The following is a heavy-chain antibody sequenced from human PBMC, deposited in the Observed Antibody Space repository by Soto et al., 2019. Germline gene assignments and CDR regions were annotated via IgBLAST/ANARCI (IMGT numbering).Heavy chain of an antibody. CDR1: GFTVSNNY. Sequence: GSLRRACTAAGFTVSNNYMNGVRQAPGKGLEWVAVIYSDGSTYYADSVKGRFTISRDNSKNTLYLQMNSLRVEDTAVYYCATGHYDILTGYYFFDYWGQGTLVTVYS. CDR3: ATGHYDILTGYYFFDY. D-gene: IGHD3-9*01. V-gene: IGHV3-53*01. J-gene: IGHJ4*02. CDR2: IYSDGST.